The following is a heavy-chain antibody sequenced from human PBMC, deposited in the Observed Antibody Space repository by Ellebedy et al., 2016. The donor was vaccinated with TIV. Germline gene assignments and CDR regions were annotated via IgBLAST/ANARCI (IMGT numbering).Heavy chain of an antibody. D-gene: IGHD4/OR15-4a*01. CDR3: ARVLRGTSGMDV. Sequence: ASVKVSCKTSGYIFTAYYIHWVRQAPGQGLEWMGWINPDSGGTNFPQKFQGRVTMTRDTSVNTAYMELSRLQSDDTAMYYCARVLRGTSGMDVWGQGTTVTVSS. V-gene: IGHV1-2*02. CDR1: GYIFTAYY. CDR2: INPDSGGT. J-gene: IGHJ6*02.